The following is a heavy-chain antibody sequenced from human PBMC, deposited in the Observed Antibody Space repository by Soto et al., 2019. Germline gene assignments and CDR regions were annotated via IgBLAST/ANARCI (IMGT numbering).Heavy chain of an antibody. CDR3: ARREIQGPIDY. D-gene: IGHD1-26*01. Sequence: QVQLQESGPGLVKPSDTLSLTCAVSGYSISSSNWWGWIRQPPGKGLEWIGYIYYSGTTYYNPSLKSRITMSVDTSKNQFSPKLTSVTAVDTAVYYCARREIQGPIDYWGQGTLVTVSS. CDR2: IYYSGTT. CDR1: GYSISSSNW. J-gene: IGHJ4*02. V-gene: IGHV4-28*01.